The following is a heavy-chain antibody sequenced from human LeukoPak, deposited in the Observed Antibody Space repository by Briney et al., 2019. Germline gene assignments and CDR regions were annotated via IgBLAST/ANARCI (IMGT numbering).Heavy chain of an antibody. J-gene: IGHJ4*02. V-gene: IGHV3-7*01. CDR2: INPAGSET. CDR1: GFSFGAYW. D-gene: IGHD2-15*01. Sequence: GGSLRLSCAASGFSFGAYWMKWVRQAPGTGLEWVANINPAGSETYYVDPVKGRFSISRDNAKNLVYLQTNSLRAEDTAVYHCARFGYVAAVDVWGQGTPVTVSS. CDR3: ARFGYVAAVDV.